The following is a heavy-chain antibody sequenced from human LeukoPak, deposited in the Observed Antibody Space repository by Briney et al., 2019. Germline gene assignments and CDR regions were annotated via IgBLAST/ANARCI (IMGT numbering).Heavy chain of an antibody. CDR3: ARQPNHFDY. CDR1: GFTFSSYW. V-gene: IGHV3-7*01. J-gene: IGHJ4*02. CDR2: IKRDGSEK. Sequence: GGSLRLSCAASGFTFSSYWMSWVRQPPGKGLEWVANIKRDGSEKWYVDSVKGRFTTSRDNAKNSLYLQMNSLRAEDTAVYYCARQPNHFDYWGQGTLVTVSS.